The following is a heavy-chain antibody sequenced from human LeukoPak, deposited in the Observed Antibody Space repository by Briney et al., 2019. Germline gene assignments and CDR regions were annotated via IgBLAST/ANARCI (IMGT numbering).Heavy chain of an antibody. V-gene: IGHV4-34*01. J-gene: IGHJ4*02. Sequence: KSSETLSLTCAVSGVSFNGYYWSWVRQTPGKGLEWIGEINHSGYTNDSPSLKSRVTLSIDTSRKQFSLNLRSVTVADSGIYYCTRMTTGHDYWGQGTLVTVSS. CDR3: TRMTTGHDY. CDR1: GVSFNGYY. CDR2: INHSGYT. D-gene: IGHD4-17*01.